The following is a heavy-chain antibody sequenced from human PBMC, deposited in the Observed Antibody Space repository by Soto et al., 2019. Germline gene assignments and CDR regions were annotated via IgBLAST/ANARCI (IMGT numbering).Heavy chain of an antibody. Sequence: SETLSLTCSVSGGSMSRFYWSWIRKTAGKGLEWMGRVYATGTSDYNPSLRSRIAMSVDISKKTFSLRLRSVTAADTGVYYCVRDGSKTLRDCFDPWGQGILVTVSS. CDR2: VYATGTS. V-gene: IGHV4-4*07. CDR1: GGSMSRFY. CDR3: VRDGSKTLRDCFDP. D-gene: IGHD4-17*01. J-gene: IGHJ5*02.